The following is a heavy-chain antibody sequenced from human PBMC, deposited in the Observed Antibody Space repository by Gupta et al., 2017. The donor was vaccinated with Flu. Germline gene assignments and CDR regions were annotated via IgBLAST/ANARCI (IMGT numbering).Heavy chain of an antibody. J-gene: IGHJ3*02. D-gene: IGHD6-19*01. Sequence: EVQLLESGGGLVQPGGSLRLSCAASGFTFSSYAMSWVRQAPGKGLEWVSAISGSGGSTYYADSVKGRFTISRDNSKNTLYLQMNSLRAEDTAVYYCAKDRSSGWYVSGAFDIWGQGTMVTVSS. CDR3: AKDRSSGWYVSGAFDI. CDR2: ISGSGGST. V-gene: IGHV3-23*01. CDR1: GFTFSSYA.